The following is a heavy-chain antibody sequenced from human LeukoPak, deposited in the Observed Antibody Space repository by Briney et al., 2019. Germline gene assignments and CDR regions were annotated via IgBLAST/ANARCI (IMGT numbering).Heavy chain of an antibody. J-gene: IGHJ6*02. CDR3: ARTGAMAAAGVPVYYYGMNV. CDR1: GGTFSSYA. Sequence: SVKVSCQASGGTFSSYAISWVRQAPGQPLEWMGGIIPIFGTTNYAQKFQGRVTITADESTSTAYMELNSLTSEDTAVFYCARTGAMAAAGVPVYYYGMNVWGQGTTITVSS. V-gene: IGHV1-69*01. D-gene: IGHD6-13*01. CDR2: IIPIFGTT.